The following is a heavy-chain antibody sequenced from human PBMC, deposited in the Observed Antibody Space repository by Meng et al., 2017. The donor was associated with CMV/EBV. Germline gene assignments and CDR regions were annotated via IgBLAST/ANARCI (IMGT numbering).Heavy chain of an antibody. J-gene: IGHJ6*02. D-gene: IGHD2-15*01. CDR1: GFTFSSDS. CDR3: ARDSPGRYCSGGSCYYYYYGMGV. CDR2: ISSSSSTI. V-gene: IGHV3-48*04. Sequence: GGSLRLSCAASGFTFSSDSMNWVRQAPGKGLEWVSYISSSSSTIYYADSVKGRFTITRDNAKNSLYLQMNSLRAEDTAVYYCARDSPGRYCSGGSCYYYYYGMGVWGQGTTVTVSS.